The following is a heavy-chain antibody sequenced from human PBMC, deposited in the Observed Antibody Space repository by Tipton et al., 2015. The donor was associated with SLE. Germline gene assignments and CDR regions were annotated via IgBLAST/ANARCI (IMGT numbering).Heavy chain of an antibody. J-gene: IGHJ4*02. CDR3: ARDVGGYNTGWFPYYFDY. CDR2: ISYSGST. CDR1: GGSISSSSYY. V-gene: IGHV4-31*03. Sequence: TLSLTCTVSGGSISSSSYYWGWIRQPPGKGLEWIGYISYSGSTNYNSSLKSRLTISVDTSKNQFSLKLSSVTAADTAVYYCARDVGGYNTGWFPYYFDYWGQGTLVTVSS. D-gene: IGHD2-8*02.